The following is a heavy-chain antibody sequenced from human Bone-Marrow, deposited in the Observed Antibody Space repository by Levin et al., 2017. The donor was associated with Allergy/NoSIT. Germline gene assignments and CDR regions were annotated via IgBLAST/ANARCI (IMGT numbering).Heavy chain of an antibody. J-gene: IGHJ4*02. V-gene: IGHV3-23*01. CDR1: GFTFKDYA. CDR2: ISGSGGLT. CDR3: AKDVRLSRGVTAISIDYFDL. Sequence: PGGSLRLSCAASGFTFKDYAMSWVRQAPGKGLEWVSTISGSGGLTYYADSVKGRFIISRDNSKNTLYVEMNSLRVDDTALYYCAKDVRLSRGVTAISIDYFDLWGQGALVTVSS. D-gene: IGHD2-21*02.